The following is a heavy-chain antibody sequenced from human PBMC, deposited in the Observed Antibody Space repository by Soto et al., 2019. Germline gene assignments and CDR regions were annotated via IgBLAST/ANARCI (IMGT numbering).Heavy chain of an antibody. CDR1: GYTFNGYA. D-gene: IGHD2-2*01. V-gene: IGHV1-2*04. CDR2: INPNSGGT. CDR3: ARIHCISTSCYSPYYDYGMDV. Sequence: ASVNLCWNACGYTFNGYAMHWLRQSPEQSREWMGWINPNSGGTNYAQKFQGWVTMTRDTSISTAYMELSRLRSDDTAVYYCARIHCISTSCYSPYYDYGMDVWGQGTTVTVSS. J-gene: IGHJ6*02.